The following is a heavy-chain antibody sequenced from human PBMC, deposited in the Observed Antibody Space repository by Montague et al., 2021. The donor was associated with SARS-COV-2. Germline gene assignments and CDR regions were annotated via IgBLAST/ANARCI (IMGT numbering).Heavy chain of an antibody. J-gene: IGHJ5*02. CDR3: ARREGPYTTDWGGMSWFDP. CDR2: IYPGDSET. CDR1: GYSFTTYW. Sequence: QSGAEVKKPGESLKISCKGFGYSFTTYWIGWVRQMPGKGLEWMGTIYPGDSETRYSPSFQGQVTISADKSIRTAFLQWSSLKASDTAMYYGARREGPYTTDWGGMSWFDPWGQGTLVTVSS. V-gene: IGHV5-51*01. D-gene: IGHD3-16*01.